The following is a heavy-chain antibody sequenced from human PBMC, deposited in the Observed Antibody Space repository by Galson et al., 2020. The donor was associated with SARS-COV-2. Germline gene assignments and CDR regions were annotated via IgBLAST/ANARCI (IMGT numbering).Heavy chain of an antibody. V-gene: IGHV3-30*18. CDR2: ISYDGSNK. D-gene: IGHD5-12*01. J-gene: IGHJ4*02. Sequence: GGSLRLSCAASGFTFSSYGMHWVRQAPGKGLEWVAVISYDGSNKYYADSVKGRFTISRDNSKNTLYLQLNSLRAEDTAVYYCAKSKGGGYVSPLDYLGQGTLVTVAS. CDR1: GFTFSSYG. CDR3: AKSKGGGYVSPLDY.